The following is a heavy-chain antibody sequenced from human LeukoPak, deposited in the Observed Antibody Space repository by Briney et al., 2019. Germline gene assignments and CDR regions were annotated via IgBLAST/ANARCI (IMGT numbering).Heavy chain of an antibody. D-gene: IGHD2-15*01. V-gene: IGHV3-21*01. CDR1: GFTFSSYE. Sequence: TGGSLRLSCAASGFTFSSYEMNWVRQAPGKGLEWVSSISSSSSYIYYADSVKGRFTISRDDAKNSLYLQMNSLRAEDTAVYYCARVPPLGYCSGGSCLLYYYYYMDVWGKGTTVTVSS. CDR3: ARVPPLGYCSGGSCLLYYYYYMDV. J-gene: IGHJ6*03. CDR2: ISSSSSYI.